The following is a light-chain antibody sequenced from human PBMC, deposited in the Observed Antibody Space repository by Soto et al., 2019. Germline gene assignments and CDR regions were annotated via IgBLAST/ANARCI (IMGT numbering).Light chain of an antibody. Sequence: QSALTQPASVSGSPGQSITISCTGTSSDVGAYNFVSWHQQHPGKAPKLMIYNVHDRPSGISYRFSGSKSGNTASLTISGLQGEDEVDYYCSAYTVSRTYVFGTGTKVTVL. CDR2: NVH. V-gene: IGLV2-14*03. CDR1: SSDVGAYNF. J-gene: IGLJ1*01. CDR3: SAYTVSRTYV.